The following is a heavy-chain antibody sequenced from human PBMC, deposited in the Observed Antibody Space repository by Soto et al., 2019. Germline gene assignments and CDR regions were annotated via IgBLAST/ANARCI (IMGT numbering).Heavy chain of an antibody. CDR1: GYTFTSYG. CDR2: ISAYNGNT. D-gene: IGHD2-15*01. CDR3: DIPNCSGRSCFFSD. V-gene: IGHV1-18*01. Sequence: QVPLVQSGAEVKKPGASVKVSCKASGYTFTSYGISWERPAPGQGLEWMGWISAYNGNTNYAQNLQGRVTMTTDTSTSTAYMELRSLGSDDTAVYYCDIPNCSGRSCFFSDWGQGFMVTVSA. J-gene: IGHJ4*02.